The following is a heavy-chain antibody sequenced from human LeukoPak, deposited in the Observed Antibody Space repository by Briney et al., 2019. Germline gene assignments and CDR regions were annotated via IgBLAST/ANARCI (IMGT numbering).Heavy chain of an antibody. J-gene: IGHJ6*02. Sequence: PGGSLRLSCVASGFTFRSYDMFWVRQPTGKGLEWASGIGTAGDTNYADSVKGRFTISRGNAKNSLYLQMNSLRAGDTAVYYCARGSSYDILSRYYGMDVWGQGTTVTVSS. V-gene: IGHV3-13*04. CDR1: GFTFRSYD. CDR3: ARGSSYDILSRYYGMDV. D-gene: IGHD3-9*01. CDR2: IGTAGDT.